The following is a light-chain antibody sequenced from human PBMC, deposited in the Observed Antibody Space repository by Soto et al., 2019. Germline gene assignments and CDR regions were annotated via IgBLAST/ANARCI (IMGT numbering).Light chain of an antibody. CDR1: QNVGTYY. CDR2: GSS. Sequence: EIVLTQSPGTLSLSPGERATLSCRASQNVGTYYFAWHQQKPGQAPRLLRYGSSVRATGVPDRFSGSGSGTDFTLTIGGLEPADFAVYYCHQYALSPLTFGQRTKVEIK. V-gene: IGKV3-20*01. J-gene: IGKJ1*01. CDR3: HQYALSPLT.